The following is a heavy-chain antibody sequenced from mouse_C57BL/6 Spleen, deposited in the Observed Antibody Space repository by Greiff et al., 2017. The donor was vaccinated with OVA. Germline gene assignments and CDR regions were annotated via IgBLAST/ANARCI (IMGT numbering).Heavy chain of an antibody. V-gene: IGHV7-3*01. CDR3: ASCDYYGISDGYGYFDD. D-gene: IGHD1-1*01. CDR2: IRHKANGYTT. J-gene: IGHJ1*03. CDR1: GFTFTDYY. Sequence: EVQVVESGGGLVQPGGSLSLSCAASGFTFTDYYMSWVRQPPGKALEWLGFIRHKANGYTTEYSASVKGRFTISRDNSPSILYLTMNALRAEDSANYDVASCDYYGISDGYGYFDDWGKGTTVTVSS.